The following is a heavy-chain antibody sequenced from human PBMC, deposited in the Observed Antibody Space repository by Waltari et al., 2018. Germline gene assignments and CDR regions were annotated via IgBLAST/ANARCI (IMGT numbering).Heavy chain of an antibody. D-gene: IGHD3-16*01. CDR1: GSRFPDYY. CDR2: IDPEDDEI. Sequence: EVHLVQSGAEVTKPGATVKISCQASGSRFPDYYMHWVRQAPGKGLEWMGRIDPEDDEIIYAEKFQGRITISADTSTDTAYMELSSLRSDDTAVYYCAVTTMTGEIDSWGQGTQVTVSS. CDR3: AVTTMTGEIDS. V-gene: IGHV1-69-2*01. J-gene: IGHJ4*02.